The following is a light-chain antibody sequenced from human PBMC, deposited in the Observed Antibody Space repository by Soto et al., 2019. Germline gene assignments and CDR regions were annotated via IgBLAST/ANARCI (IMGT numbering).Light chain of an antibody. J-gene: IGLJ1*01. CDR3: SSFTSSITYV. CDR2: DVT. V-gene: IGLV2-14*01. Sequence: QSALTQPASVSGSPGQSITISRTGTSXDVGGYNSVSWYRQDPGKAPKLIIYDVTYRPSGVSNRFSGSKSGNTASLTISGLQSEDEADYHCSSFTSSITYVFGTGTKVTVL. CDR1: SXDVGGYNS.